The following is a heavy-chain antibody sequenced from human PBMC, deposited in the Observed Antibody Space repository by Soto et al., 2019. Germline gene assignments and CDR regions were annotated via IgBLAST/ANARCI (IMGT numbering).Heavy chain of an antibody. J-gene: IGHJ4*02. V-gene: IGHV4-34*01. CDR1: GGSFSGYY. CDR3: ATAGIDYDILTGYYLGGYYFDY. D-gene: IGHD3-9*01. CDR2: INHSGST. Sequence: SETLSLTCAVYGGSFSGYYWSWIRQPPGKGLEWIGEINHSGSTNYNPSLKSRVTISVDTSKNQFSLKLSSVAAADTAVYYCATAGIDYDILTGYYLGGYYFDYWGQGTLVTVSS.